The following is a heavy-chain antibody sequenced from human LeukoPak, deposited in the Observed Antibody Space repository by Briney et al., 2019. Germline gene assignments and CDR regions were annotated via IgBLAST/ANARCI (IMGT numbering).Heavy chain of an antibody. Sequence: PSETLSLTCAVYGGSFSGYYWSWVRQAPGKGLEWVSVIYSGGSTDYADSVKGRFTISRDNSKNTLYLQMNSLRAEDTAVYYCASQGDTAMGPSHYWGQGTLLTVSS. CDR2: IYSGGST. CDR1: GGSFSGYY. CDR3: ASQGDTAMGPSHY. D-gene: IGHD5-18*01. V-gene: IGHV3-53*01. J-gene: IGHJ4*02.